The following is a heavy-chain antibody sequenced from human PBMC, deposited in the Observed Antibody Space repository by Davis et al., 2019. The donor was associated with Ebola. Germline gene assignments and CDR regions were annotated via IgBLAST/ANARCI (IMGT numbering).Heavy chain of an antibody. V-gene: IGHV3-21*01. CDR1: GFTFSSYS. J-gene: IGHJ4*02. CDR3: ARAQGRLDFDY. Sequence: GESLKISCAASGFTFSSYSMNWVRQAPGKGLEWVSSISSSSSYIYYADSVKGRFTISRDNAKNSLYLQMNSLRAEDTAVYYCARAQGRLDFDYWGQGTLVTVSS. CDR2: ISSSSSYI.